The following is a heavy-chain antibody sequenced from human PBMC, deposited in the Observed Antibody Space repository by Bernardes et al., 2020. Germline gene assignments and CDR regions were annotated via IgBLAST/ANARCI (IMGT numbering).Heavy chain of an antibody. Sequence: ASVKVSCMASGYSFTTNYGINWVRQAPGQGLEWMGWISTNNDNTKSAQKFQGRVTLTTDTSTTTAYMEMRSLRSDDTAVYYCARGGYAAVYWGQGTLVTVSS. CDR1: GYSFTTNYG. CDR2: ISTNNDNT. V-gene: IGHV1-18*01. J-gene: IGHJ4*02. CDR3: ARGGYAAVY. D-gene: IGHD5-12*01.